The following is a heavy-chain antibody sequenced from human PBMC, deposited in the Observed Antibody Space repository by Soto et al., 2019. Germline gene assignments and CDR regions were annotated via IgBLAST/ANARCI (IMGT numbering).Heavy chain of an antibody. CDR2: IWYDGSNK. D-gene: IGHD3-16*02. J-gene: IGHJ4*02. Sequence: QVQLVESGGGVVQPGRSLRLSCAASGFTFSSYGMHWVRQAPGKGLEWVAVIWYDGSNKYYADSVKGRFTISRDNSKKTLYLQMNSLRAEDTAVYYCARDGRYYDYVWGSYRLGNYFDYWGQGTLVTVSS. CDR3: ARDGRYYDYVWGSYRLGNYFDY. V-gene: IGHV3-33*01. CDR1: GFTFSSYG.